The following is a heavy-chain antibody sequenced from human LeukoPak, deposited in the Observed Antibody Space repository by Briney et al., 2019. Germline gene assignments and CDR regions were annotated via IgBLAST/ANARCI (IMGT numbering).Heavy chain of an antibody. Sequence: SETLSLTCTVSGGSISSYYWSWIRQPPGKGLEWIGYIYYSGSTNYNPSLKSRVTISVDTSKNQFSLKLSSVTAADTAVYYCARVGVDYSGNIIKYFFDYWGQGTLVTVSS. CDR2: IYYSGST. J-gene: IGHJ4*02. V-gene: IGHV4-59*01. D-gene: IGHD4-23*01. CDR1: GGSISSYY. CDR3: ARVGVDYSGNIIKYFFDY.